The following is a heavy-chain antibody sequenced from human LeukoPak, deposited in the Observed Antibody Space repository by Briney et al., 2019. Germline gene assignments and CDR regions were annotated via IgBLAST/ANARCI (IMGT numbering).Heavy chain of an antibody. Sequence: SETLSLTCTVSGGSISSGSYCWSWIRQPAGKGLEWIGHIYTSGSTNYNPSLKSRVTISVDTSKNQFSLKLSSVTAADTAVYYCARHRYYYRSGSYYGAPYYMDVWGKGTTVTISS. CDR2: IYTSGST. V-gene: IGHV4-61*09. CDR1: GGSISSGSYC. D-gene: IGHD3-10*01. CDR3: ARHRYYYRSGSYYGAPYYMDV. J-gene: IGHJ6*03.